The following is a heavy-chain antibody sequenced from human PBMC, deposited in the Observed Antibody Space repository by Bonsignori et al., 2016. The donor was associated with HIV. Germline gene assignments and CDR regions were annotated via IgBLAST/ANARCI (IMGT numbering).Heavy chain of an antibody. CDR2: IGADGSTT. CDR3: AAHSDCSSTTCYTATSYYYFMDV. J-gene: IGHJ6*03. D-gene: IGHD2-2*02. V-gene: IGHV3-30*02. Sequence: VRQAPGKGLEWVAFIGADGSTTDYADSLRGRFTVTRDNLRKMLYLQMDNLSPGDTAVYHCAAHSDCSSTTCYTATSYYYFMDVWGKGTTVTVSS.